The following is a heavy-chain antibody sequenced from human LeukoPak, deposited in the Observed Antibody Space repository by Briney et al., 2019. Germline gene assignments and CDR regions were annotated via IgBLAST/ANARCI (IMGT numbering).Heavy chain of an antibody. J-gene: IGHJ4*02. CDR2: ISTSSSTI. D-gene: IGHD6-19*01. V-gene: IGHV3-48*01. Sequence: GGSLRLSCAASGFTFSNFNMNWVRQAPGKGLEWISYISTSSSTISYADSVEGRFTISRDNANNSLYLQMNSLRAEDTAIYFCARKGLAVAAGLDYWGQGTLVTVSS. CDR1: GFTFSNFN. CDR3: ARKGLAVAAGLDY.